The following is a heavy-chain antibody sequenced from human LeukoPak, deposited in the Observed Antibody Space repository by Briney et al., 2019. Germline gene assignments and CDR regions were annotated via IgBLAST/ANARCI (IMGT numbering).Heavy chain of an antibody. V-gene: IGHV3-30*01. CDR1: GFTFSSYA. J-gene: IGHJ5*02. CDR2: ISYDGSNK. Sequence: GGSLRLSCAASGFTFSSYAMHWVRQAPGKGLEWVAVISYDGSNKYYADSVKGRFTISRDNSKNTLYLQMNSLRAEDTAVYYCARDAPLGPRGHGGDNLFDPWGEGTLVTVSS. CDR3: ARDAPLGPRGHGGDNLFDP. D-gene: IGHD2-15*01.